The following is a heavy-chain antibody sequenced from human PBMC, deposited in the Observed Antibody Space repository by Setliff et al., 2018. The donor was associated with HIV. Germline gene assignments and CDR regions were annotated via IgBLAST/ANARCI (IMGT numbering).Heavy chain of an antibody. CDR2: IYTSGST. CDR1: GGSISSGSYD. Sequence: PSETLSLTCTVSGGSISSGSYDWSWIRQPAGKGLEWIGRIYTSGSTNYNPSLKSRVTISVDTSKNQFSLKLSSVTAADTAVYYCARAGRVVVVAAPYYYYGMDVWGQGTTVTVSS. D-gene: IGHD2-15*01. J-gene: IGHJ6*02. CDR3: ARAGRVVVVAAPYYYYGMDV. V-gene: IGHV4-61*02.